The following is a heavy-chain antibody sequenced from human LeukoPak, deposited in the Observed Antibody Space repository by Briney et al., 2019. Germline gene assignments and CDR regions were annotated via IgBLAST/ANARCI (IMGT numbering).Heavy chain of an antibody. J-gene: IGHJ3*02. D-gene: IGHD3-10*01. CDR1: GGSISSYY. CDR3: ARDLNPGAAPYAFDI. CDR2: IYYSGST. Sequence: SETLSLTCTVSGGSISSYYWSWIRQPPGKGLEWIGSIYYSGSTYYNPSLKSRVTISVDTSKNQFSLKLSSVTAADTAVYYCARDLNPGAAPYAFDIWGQGTMVTVSS. V-gene: IGHV4-59*12.